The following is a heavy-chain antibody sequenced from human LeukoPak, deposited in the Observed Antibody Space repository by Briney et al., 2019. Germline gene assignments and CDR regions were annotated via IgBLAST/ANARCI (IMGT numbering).Heavy chain of an antibody. J-gene: IGHJ4*02. Sequence: GGSLRLSCAASGFTVSSNYMNWVRQAPGKGLEWVAVISYDGSNKYYADSVKGRFTISRDNSKNTLYLQMNSLRAEDTAVYYCARDTRSYSSGWYGAFEYWGQGTLVTVSS. CDR3: ARDTRSYSSGWYGAFEY. D-gene: IGHD6-19*01. CDR1: GFTVSSNY. CDR2: ISYDGSNK. V-gene: IGHV3-30*03.